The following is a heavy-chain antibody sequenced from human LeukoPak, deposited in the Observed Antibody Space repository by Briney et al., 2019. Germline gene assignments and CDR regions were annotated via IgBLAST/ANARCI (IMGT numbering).Heavy chain of an antibody. D-gene: IGHD3-3*01. Sequence: SQTLSLTCTVSGGSISSGGYYWSWLRQHPGKGLEWIGYIYYSGSTYYNPSLKSRVTISVDTSKNQFSLKLSSVTAADTAVYYCARGLSGLRFLEWSRSGGWFDPWGQGTLVTVSS. V-gene: IGHV4-31*03. CDR2: IYYSGST. CDR3: ARGLSGLRFLEWSRSGGWFDP. J-gene: IGHJ5*02. CDR1: GGSISSGGYY.